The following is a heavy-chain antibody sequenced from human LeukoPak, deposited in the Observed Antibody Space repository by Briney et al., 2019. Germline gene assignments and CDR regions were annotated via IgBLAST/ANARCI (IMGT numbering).Heavy chain of an antibody. D-gene: IGHD3-22*01. CDR1: GFTFSGYG. CDR3: AKVKAADYYDSSVIDY. V-gene: IGHV3-30*02. Sequence: GGSLRLSCAASGFTFSGYGMHWVRQAPGKGLEGVAFIRYDGSNKYYADSVKGRLTISRDNSKNTLYLQMNSLRAEDTAVYYCAKVKAADYYDSSVIDYWGQGTLVTVSS. CDR2: IRYDGSNK. J-gene: IGHJ4*02.